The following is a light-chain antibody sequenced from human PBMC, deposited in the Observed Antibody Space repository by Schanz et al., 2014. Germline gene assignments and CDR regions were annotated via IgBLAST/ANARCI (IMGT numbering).Light chain of an antibody. CDR3: LQDYNYPRM. CDR1: QDIGNE. Sequence: AIQMTQSPSSLSASVGDRVTITCRASQDIGNELGWYQQKPGKAPKLLVYAASILEVGVPPRFSGSGSGTDFTLTISSLQPEDSATYYCLQDYNYPRMFGQGTEVEIK. V-gene: IGKV1-6*01. J-gene: IGKJ1*01. CDR2: AAS.